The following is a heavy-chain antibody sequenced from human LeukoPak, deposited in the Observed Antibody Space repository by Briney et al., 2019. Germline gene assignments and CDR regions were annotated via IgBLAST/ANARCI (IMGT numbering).Heavy chain of an antibody. CDR3: AIESRIVVRGSDC. J-gene: IGHJ4*02. Sequence: QPGGSLRLSCAASGFTSSSYAMHWVRHAPGKGLEYVSASNGNVGITFYANSVKSRFTISRDNSKNTLYLQMGSVRAGDMGVYDCAIESRIVVRGSDCWGQGALVSDCS. V-gene: IGHV3-64*01. D-gene: IGHD3-22*01. CDR1: GFTSSSYA. CDR2: SNGNVGIT.